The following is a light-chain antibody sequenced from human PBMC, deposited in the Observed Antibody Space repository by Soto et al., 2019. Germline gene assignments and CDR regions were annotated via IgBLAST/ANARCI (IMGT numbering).Light chain of an antibody. CDR1: SSDVGGYTY. CDR2: EVT. Sequence: ALTQPASVSGSPGQSITISCTGTSSDVGGYTYVSWYQQHPGKAPKLIISEVTNRPSGVSHRFSGSKSGNTASLTISGLQAADEAEYYCSSYTSSSTLVFGGGTKLTVL. V-gene: IGLV2-14*01. CDR3: SSYTSSSTLV. J-gene: IGLJ3*02.